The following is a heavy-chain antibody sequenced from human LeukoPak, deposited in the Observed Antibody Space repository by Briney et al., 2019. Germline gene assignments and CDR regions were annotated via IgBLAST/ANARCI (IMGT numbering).Heavy chain of an antibody. D-gene: IGHD6-19*01. CDR3: ARDSSGWYTVDY. CDR1: GYTFTGYY. Sequence: ASVEVSCKASGYTFTGYYMHWVRQAPGQGLEWMGRINPNSGGTNYAQKFQGRVTMTRDTSISTAYMELSRLRSDDTAVYYCARDSSGWYTVDYWGQGTLVTVSS. CDR2: INPNSGGT. J-gene: IGHJ4*02. V-gene: IGHV1-2*06.